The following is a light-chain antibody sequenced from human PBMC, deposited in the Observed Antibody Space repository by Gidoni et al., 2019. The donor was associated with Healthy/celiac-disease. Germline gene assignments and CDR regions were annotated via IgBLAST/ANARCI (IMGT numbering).Light chain of an antibody. Sequence: QSLLPQPPSASGTPGQRVTISCSGSSSNIGSNTVNWYQQLQGTAPKLLIYSNHQRPSGFPDRFSGSKSGTSASLAISGLQSEDEADYYCAAWDDSLNGWVFGGGTKLTVL. J-gene: IGLJ3*02. CDR3: AAWDDSLNGWV. CDR1: SSNIGSNT. V-gene: IGLV1-44*01. CDR2: SNH.